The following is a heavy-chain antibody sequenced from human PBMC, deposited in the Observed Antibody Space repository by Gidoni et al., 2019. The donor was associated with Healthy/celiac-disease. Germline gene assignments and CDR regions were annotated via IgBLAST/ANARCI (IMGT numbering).Heavy chain of an antibody. Sequence: GSEKYYVDSVKGRFTISRDNAKNSLYLQMNSLRAEDTAVYYCARDSSSLSFDYWGQGTLVTVSS. CDR2: GSEK. J-gene: IGHJ4*02. D-gene: IGHD6-13*01. CDR3: ARDSSSLSFDY. V-gene: IGHV3-7*01.